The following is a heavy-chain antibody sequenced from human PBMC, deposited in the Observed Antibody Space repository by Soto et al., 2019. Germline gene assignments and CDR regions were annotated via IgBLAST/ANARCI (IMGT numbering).Heavy chain of an antibody. V-gene: IGHV4-34*01. Sequence: SETLSLTCAVYGGSFSGYSWTWIRQPPGTGLEWIGEINHSGSTNYNPSLKSRVTISVDTSKNQFSLKLTSVTAADTAVYYCARDKITGLFDYWGQGTQVTVSS. CDR2: INHSGST. CDR1: GGSFSGYS. D-gene: IGHD2-8*02. CDR3: ARDKITGLFDY. J-gene: IGHJ4*02.